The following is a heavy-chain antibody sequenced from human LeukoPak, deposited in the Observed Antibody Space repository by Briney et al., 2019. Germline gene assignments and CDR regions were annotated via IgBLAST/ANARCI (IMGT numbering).Heavy chain of an antibody. CDR3: AKGTRAGGYSGYEIDY. V-gene: IGHV3-23*01. CDR1: GFSLSSYA. CDR2: ISNSGGST. D-gene: IGHD5-12*01. Sequence: GGSLRLSCAASGFSLSSYAMSWVRQAPGKGLEWVSGISNSGGSTYYADSVKGRFTISRDNSRNTLNLQMNSLRAEDTAVYYCAKGTRAGGYSGYEIDYWGQGTLVTVSS. J-gene: IGHJ4*02.